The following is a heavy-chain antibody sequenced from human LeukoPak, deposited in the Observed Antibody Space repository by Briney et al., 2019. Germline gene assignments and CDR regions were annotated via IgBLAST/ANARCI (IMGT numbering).Heavy chain of an antibody. CDR2: IRNKPNGYTT. V-gene: IGHV3-72*01. CDR3: ARIYGGGWLDY. D-gene: IGHD6-19*01. Sequence: PGGSLGLSCEASGFTFSEHYMDWFRQAPGKGLECVGRIRNKPNGYTTEYAASVKGRFTISRDDSKKSLFLQMNSLKTEDTAVYYCARIYGGGWLDYWGQGTLVTVSS. CDR1: GFTFSEHY. J-gene: IGHJ4*02.